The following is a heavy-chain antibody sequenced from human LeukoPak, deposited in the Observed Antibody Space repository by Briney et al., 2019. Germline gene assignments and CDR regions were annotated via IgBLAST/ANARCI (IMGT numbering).Heavy chain of an antibody. CDR1: GFTFSSYG. CDR2: ISGSGGST. V-gene: IGHV3-23*01. Sequence: GGSLRLSCAASGFTFSSYGMSWVRQAPGKGLEWLSAISGSGGSTYYADSVKGRFTISRDNSKNTLYLQMNSLRAEDTAVYYCASMVRGALNDAFDIWGQGTMVTASS. CDR3: ASMVRGALNDAFDI. D-gene: IGHD3-10*01. J-gene: IGHJ3*02.